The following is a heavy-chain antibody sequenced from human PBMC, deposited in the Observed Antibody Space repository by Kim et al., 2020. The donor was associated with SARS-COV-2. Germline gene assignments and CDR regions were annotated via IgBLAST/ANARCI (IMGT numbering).Heavy chain of an antibody. J-gene: IGHJ3*02. D-gene: IGHD5-12*01. V-gene: IGHV3-23*01. Sequence: DSVRGRFTVSRDNSKNTLFLQMNSLRAEDTAVYYCAKERVDHATGDAFDIWVQVTKVSVSS. CDR3: AKERVDHATGDAFDI.